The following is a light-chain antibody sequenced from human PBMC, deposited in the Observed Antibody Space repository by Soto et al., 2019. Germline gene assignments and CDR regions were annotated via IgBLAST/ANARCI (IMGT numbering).Light chain of an antibody. CDR2: RNN. V-gene: IGLV1-47*01. Sequence: QSVLTQAPSASGTPGQRVTISCSGSSSNIGTNYVSWYQQLPGTAPKLLIYRNNQRPSGVPDRFSASKSGTSASLAISGLRSEDEADYYCAAWDDSLSGVLFGGGTQLTVL. J-gene: IGLJ2*01. CDR3: AAWDDSLSGVL. CDR1: SSNIGTNY.